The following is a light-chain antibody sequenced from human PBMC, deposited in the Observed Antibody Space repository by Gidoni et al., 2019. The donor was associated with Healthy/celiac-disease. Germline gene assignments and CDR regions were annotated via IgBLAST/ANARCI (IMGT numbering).Light chain of an antibody. CDR3: MQGTHWPPT. J-gene: IGKJ1*01. CDR1: QSLVYSDGHTY. Sequence: DVVMTQSPLSLPVTLGQPASISCRSSQSLVYSDGHTYLNWFQQRPGQSPRRLIYKVSNRDSGVPDRFSGSGSRTDFTLKISRVEAEDVGVYYCMQGTHWPPTFGQGTKVEIK. V-gene: IGKV2-30*01. CDR2: KVS.